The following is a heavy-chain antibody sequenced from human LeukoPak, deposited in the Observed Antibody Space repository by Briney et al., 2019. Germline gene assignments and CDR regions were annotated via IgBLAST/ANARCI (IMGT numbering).Heavy chain of an antibody. D-gene: IGHD4-17*01. J-gene: IGHJ1*01. Sequence: GGSLRLSCAASGFTVSSNYMSWVRQAPGKGLEWVSVIHSGGSTYYADSVKGRFTISRDNSKSTLYLQMNSLRAEDTAVYYCARDGNDYGDYEYFQHWGQGTLVTVSS. V-gene: IGHV3-53*01. CDR2: IHSGGST. CDR1: GFTVSSNY. CDR3: ARDGNDYGDYEYFQH.